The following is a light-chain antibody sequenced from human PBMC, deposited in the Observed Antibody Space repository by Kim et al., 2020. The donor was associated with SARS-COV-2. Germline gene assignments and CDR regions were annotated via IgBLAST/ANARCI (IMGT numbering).Light chain of an antibody. CDR2: GTS. J-gene: IGKJ5*01. V-gene: IGKV3-20*01. Sequence: EIVLTQSPGTLSLSPGERATLSCRASRSIRINYLAWYQQKRGRAPRLLIYGTSSRAIDIPDRFSGSGSGTDFTLTISRLEPEDFAVYYCQQYGSSPGITLGQGTRLEIK. CDR3: QQYGSSPGIT. CDR1: RSIRINY.